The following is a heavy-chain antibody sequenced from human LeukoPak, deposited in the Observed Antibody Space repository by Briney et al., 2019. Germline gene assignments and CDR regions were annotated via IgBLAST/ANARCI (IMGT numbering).Heavy chain of an antibody. CDR1: GFTFSNAW. Sequence: GGSLRLSCAASGFTFSNAWMSWVRQAPGKGLEWVGRITSKTDGETTDYAAPMKGRFIISRDDSENTLYLQMNSLQTEDTAVYYCTGATNTFDIWGQGTMVTVSS. D-gene: IGHD1-26*01. CDR3: TGATNTFDI. J-gene: IGHJ3*02. CDR2: ITSKTDGETT. V-gene: IGHV3-15*01.